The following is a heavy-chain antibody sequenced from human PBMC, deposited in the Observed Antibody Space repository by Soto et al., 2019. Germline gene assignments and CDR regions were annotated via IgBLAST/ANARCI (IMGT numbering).Heavy chain of an antibody. CDR1: RGSISSGDYY. V-gene: IGHV4-30-4*01. J-gene: IGHJ4*02. Sequence: QVQLQESGPGLVKPSQTLSLSCTVSRGSISSGDYYWSWIRQPPGKVLEWIGYIYYSGSTYYNPSLKSRVTITVDTSKQQFTLKLSSVTAADTAVYYCARVPFYAPSGSYYIDYWGQGTLVTVSS. CDR2: IYYSGST. CDR3: ARVPFYAPSGSYYIDY. D-gene: IGHD1-26*01.